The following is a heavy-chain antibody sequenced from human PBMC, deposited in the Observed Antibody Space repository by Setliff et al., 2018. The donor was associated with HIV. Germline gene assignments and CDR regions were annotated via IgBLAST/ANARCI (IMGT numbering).Heavy chain of an antibody. CDR1: GYSISSGYY. CDR3: AKNLYSSIWSPLDY. Sequence: SETLSLTCTVSGYSISSGYYWGWIRQPPGKGLEWIGSIYHSGSTYYSPSLKSRVTISRDNSKNTLYLQMSTLRTEDTAVYYCAKNLYSSIWSPLDYWGQGTLVTVSS. J-gene: IGHJ4*02. D-gene: IGHD6-13*01. CDR2: IYHSGST. V-gene: IGHV4-38-2*02.